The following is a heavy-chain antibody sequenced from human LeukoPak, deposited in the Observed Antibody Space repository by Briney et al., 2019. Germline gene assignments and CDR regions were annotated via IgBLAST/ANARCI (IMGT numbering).Heavy chain of an antibody. CDR3: ARVSSYDYVWGSYRNYYFDY. CDR2: IYYSGST. CDR1: GGSISSYY. V-gene: IGHV4-59*01. D-gene: IGHD3-16*02. Sequence: SQTLSLTCTVSGGSISSYYWSWIRQPPGKGLEWIGYIYYSGSTNYNPSLKSRVTISVDTSKNQFSLKLSSVTAADTAVYYCARVSSYDYVWGSYRNYYFDYWGQGTLVTVSS. J-gene: IGHJ4*02.